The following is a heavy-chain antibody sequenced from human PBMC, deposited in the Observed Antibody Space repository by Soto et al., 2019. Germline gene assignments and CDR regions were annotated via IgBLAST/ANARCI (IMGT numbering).Heavy chain of an antibody. CDR3: ARDRYYYDSSGYSTTLYYYGMDV. CDR2: ISYDGSNK. J-gene: IGHJ6*02. CDR1: GFTFSSYA. Sequence: PGGSLRLSCAASGFTFSSYAMHWVRQAPGKGLEWVAVISYDGSNKYYADSVKGRFTISRDNSKNTLYLQMNSLRAEDTAVYYCARDRYYYDSSGYSTTLYYYGMDVWGQGTTVTVSS. V-gene: IGHV3-30-3*01. D-gene: IGHD3-22*01.